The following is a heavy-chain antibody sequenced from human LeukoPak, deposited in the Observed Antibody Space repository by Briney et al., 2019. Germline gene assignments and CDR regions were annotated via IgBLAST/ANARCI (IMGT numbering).Heavy chain of an antibody. Sequence: GGSLRLSCAVSGFTFSSYAMHWVRQAPGKGLEWVAVISHDGSNKYYADSVKGRFTISRDNSKNTLYLQMNSLRAEDTAVYYCARSGGLQKFDYWGQGTLVTVSS. CDR1: GFTFSSYA. J-gene: IGHJ4*02. V-gene: IGHV3-30-3*01. D-gene: IGHD4-11*01. CDR3: ARSGGLQKFDY. CDR2: ISHDGSNK.